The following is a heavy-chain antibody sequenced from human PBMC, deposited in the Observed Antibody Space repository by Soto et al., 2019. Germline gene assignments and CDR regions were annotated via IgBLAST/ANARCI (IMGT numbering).Heavy chain of an antibody. CDR2: INPSGGST. D-gene: IGHD5-18*01. CDR1: GYTFTSYY. CDR3: ASDVPSSTAMVTSSWFDP. V-gene: IGHV1-46*01. Sequence: ASVKVSCKASGYTFTSYYMHWVRQAPGQGLERMGIINPSGGSTSYAQKFQGRVTMTRDTSTSTVYMELSSLRSEDTAVYYCASDVPSSTAMVTSSWFDPWGQGTLVTVSS. J-gene: IGHJ5*02.